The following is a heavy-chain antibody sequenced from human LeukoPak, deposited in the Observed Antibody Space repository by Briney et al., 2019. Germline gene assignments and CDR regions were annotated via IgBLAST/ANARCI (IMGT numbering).Heavy chain of an antibody. J-gene: IGHJ5*02. D-gene: IGHD3-10*01. CDR2: INTNTGNP. Sequence: GASVKVSCKASGYTFTNYAVNWVRQAPGQGLEWMGWINTNTGNPTYAQGFTGRFVFSLDTSVSTAYLQISSLKADDTAVYYCARDLGGPRYGSGSSPRPNWFDPWGQGTLVTVSS. V-gene: IGHV7-4-1*02. CDR1: GYTFTNYA. CDR3: ARDLGGPRYGSGSSPRPNWFDP.